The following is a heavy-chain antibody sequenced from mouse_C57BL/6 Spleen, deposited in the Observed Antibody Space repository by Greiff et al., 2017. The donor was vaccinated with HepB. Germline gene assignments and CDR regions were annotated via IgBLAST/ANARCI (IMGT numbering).Heavy chain of an antibody. CDR1: GFTFSSYG. V-gene: IGHV5-6*02. CDR2: ISSGGSYT. J-gene: IGHJ4*01. CDR3: ARHEGMITGNYHAMDY. Sequence: DVKLVESGGDLVKPGGSLKLSCAASGFTFSSYGMSWVRQTPDKRLEWVATISSGGSYTYYPDSVKGRFTISRDNAKNTLYLQMSSLKSEDTAMYYCARHEGMITGNYHAMDYWGQGTSVTVSS. D-gene: IGHD2-4*01.